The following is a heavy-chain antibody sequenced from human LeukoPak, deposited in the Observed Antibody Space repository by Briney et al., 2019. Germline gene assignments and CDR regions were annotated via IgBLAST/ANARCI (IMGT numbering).Heavy chain of an antibody. CDR3: ARDGDYSAEYFQH. V-gene: IGHV4-59*01. CDR2: IYYSGST. CDR1: GGSISSYY. D-gene: IGHD3-10*01. J-gene: IGHJ1*01. Sequence: SETLSLTCTVSGGSISSYYWSWIRQPPGKGLEWIGYIYYSGSTNYNPSLKSRVTISVDTSKNQFSLKLSSVTAADTAMYYCARDGDYSAEYFQHWGQGTLVTVSS.